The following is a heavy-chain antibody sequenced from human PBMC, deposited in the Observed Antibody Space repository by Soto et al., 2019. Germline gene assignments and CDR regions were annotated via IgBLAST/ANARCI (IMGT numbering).Heavy chain of an antibody. D-gene: IGHD4-17*01. CDR2: ISTYNGNT. J-gene: IGHJ4*02. Sequence: QVQLVQSGAEVKKPGTSVKVSCKASGYTFTSNGISGVRQAPGKGLEWMGWISTYNGNTNYAQKLQGRVTMTRDTSTSIAYMELRDLRSDDTAVYYGARAGYGDYGYWGQGSLVTVSS. CDR1: GYTFTSNG. V-gene: IGHV1-18*01. CDR3: ARAGYGDYGY.